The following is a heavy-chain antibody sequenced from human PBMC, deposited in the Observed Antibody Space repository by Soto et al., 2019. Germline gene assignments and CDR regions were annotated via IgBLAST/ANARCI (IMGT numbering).Heavy chain of an antibody. D-gene: IGHD2-21*02. J-gene: IGHJ4*02. CDR2: ISHSGST. CDR3: AKAEDNGGNSRPFGS. V-gene: IGHV4-31*03. Sequence: TLSLTCTVSGGSISIVNNYWTWIRQHPGKGLEWHGFISHSGSTYYNPSLRSRVTISLDTSKNQFSLTLSSVTAADTAVYFCAKAEDNGGNSRPFGSWGQGTLVTVS. CDR1: GGSISIVNNY.